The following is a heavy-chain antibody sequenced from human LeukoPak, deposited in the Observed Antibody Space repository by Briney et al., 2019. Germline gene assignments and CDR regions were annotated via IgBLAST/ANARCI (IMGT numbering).Heavy chain of an antibody. CDR2: IKEDGSEK. CDR1: GFTFSSYW. D-gene: IGHD2-2*01. CDR3: ARQYCSSTNCYYFDY. Sequence: PGGSLRLSCAASGFTFSSYWMSWVRQAPGKGLEWVANIKEDGSEKYYVDSVKGRFTISRDNAKNSLYLQMNSLRAEDTAVYYCARQYCSSTNCYYFDYWGQGTLVTVSS. J-gene: IGHJ4*02. V-gene: IGHV3-7*05.